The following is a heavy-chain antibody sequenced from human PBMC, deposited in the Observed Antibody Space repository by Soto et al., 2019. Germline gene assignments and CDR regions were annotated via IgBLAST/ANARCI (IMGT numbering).Heavy chain of an antibody. D-gene: IGHD2-15*01. Sequence: GGSLRLSCAASGFTFSDFYMSWIRQAPGKGLEWVSYISSSGSTIYYADSVKGRFTISRDNAKNSLYLQMNSLRAEDTAVYYCATRYCSGGSCYSAALGYWGQGTLVTSPQ. CDR3: ATRYCSGGSCYSAALGY. CDR2: ISSSGSTI. V-gene: IGHV3-11*01. J-gene: IGHJ4*02. CDR1: GFTFSDFY.